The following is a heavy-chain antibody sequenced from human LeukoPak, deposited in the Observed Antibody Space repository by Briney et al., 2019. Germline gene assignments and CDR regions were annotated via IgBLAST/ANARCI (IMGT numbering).Heavy chain of an antibody. V-gene: IGHV1-69*05. CDR3: ARWNDFWSGYDY. D-gene: IGHD3-3*01. CDR1: GGTFSSYA. J-gene: IGHJ4*02. CDR2: IIPIFGTA. Sequence: ASVKVSCKASGGTFSSYAISWVRQAPGQGLEWMGGIIPIFGTANYAQKFQGRVTTTTDESTSTAYMELSSLRSEDTAVYYCARWNDFWSGYDYWGQGTLVTVSS.